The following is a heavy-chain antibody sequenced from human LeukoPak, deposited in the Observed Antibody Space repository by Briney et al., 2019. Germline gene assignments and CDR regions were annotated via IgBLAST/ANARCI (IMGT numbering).Heavy chain of an antibody. J-gene: IGHJ4*02. V-gene: IGHV1-18*01. CDR1: GYTFTSYG. Sequence: ASVKVPCKASGYTFTSYGISWVRQAPGQGLEWMGWISAYNGNTNYAQKLQGRVTMTKDTSTNTVYMHLSSLSSDDTAVYYCARAYYESSAYRHAVYFDYWGQGTLVTVSS. CDR3: ARAYYESSAYRHAVYFDY. D-gene: IGHD3-22*01. CDR2: ISAYNGNT.